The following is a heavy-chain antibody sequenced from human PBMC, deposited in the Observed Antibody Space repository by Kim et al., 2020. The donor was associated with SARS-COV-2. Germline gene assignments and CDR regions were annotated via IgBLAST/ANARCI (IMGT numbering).Heavy chain of an antibody. D-gene: IGHD1-26*01. CDR3: ARNNKPRIVGATDFDY. Sequence: ASVKVSCKASGYTFTSYGISWVRQAPGQGLEWMGWISAYNGNTNYAQKLQGRVTMTTDTSTSTAYMELRSLRSDDTAVYYCARNNKPRIVGATDFDYWGQGTLVTVSS. CDR1: GYTFTSYG. J-gene: IGHJ4*02. CDR2: ISAYNGNT. V-gene: IGHV1-18*01.